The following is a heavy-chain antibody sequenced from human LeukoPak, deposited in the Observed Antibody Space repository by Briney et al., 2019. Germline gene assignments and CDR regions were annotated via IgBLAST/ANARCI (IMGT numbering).Heavy chain of an antibody. J-gene: IGHJ4*02. CDR1: GGSISSGGYS. D-gene: IGHD6-6*01. CDR2: INHSGST. V-gene: IGHV4-30-2*01. Sequence: SQTLSLTCAVSGGSISSGGYSWSWIRQPPGKGLEWIGEINHSGSTNYNPSLKGRVTISVDTSKNQFSLKLSSVTAADTAVYYCARGGYSSSSIFDYWGQGTLVTVSS. CDR3: ARGGYSSSSIFDY.